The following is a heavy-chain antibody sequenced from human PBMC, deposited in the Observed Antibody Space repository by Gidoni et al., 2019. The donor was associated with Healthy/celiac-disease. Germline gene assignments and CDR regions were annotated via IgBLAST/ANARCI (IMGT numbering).Heavy chain of an antibody. CDR1: GGSISSGGYY. CDR3: AREEVVGATEGVVSAFDI. V-gene: IGHV4-31*03. CDR2: IYYSGST. Sequence: QVQLQESGPGLVKPSQTLSLTCTVSGGSISSGGYYRSWIRQHPGKGLEWIGYIYYSGSTYYNPSLKSRVTISVDTSKNQFSLKLSAVTAADTAVYYCAREEVVGATEGVVSAFDIWGQGTMVTVSS. J-gene: IGHJ3*02. D-gene: IGHD1-26*01.